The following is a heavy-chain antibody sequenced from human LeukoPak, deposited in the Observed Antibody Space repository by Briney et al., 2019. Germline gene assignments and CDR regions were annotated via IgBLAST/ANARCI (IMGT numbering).Heavy chain of an antibody. D-gene: IGHD2-2*01. CDR3: ARGRGGVYCSSTSCLGWFDP. CDR1: GYTFTSYG. Sequence: GASVKVSCKASGYTFTSYGISWVRQAPGQGLEWMGWISAYNGNTNYAQKLQGRVTMTTDTSTSTAYMELRSLRSDDTAVYYCARGRGGVYCSSTSCLGWFDPWGQGTLVTVSS. V-gene: IGHV1-18*01. J-gene: IGHJ5*02. CDR2: ISAYNGNT.